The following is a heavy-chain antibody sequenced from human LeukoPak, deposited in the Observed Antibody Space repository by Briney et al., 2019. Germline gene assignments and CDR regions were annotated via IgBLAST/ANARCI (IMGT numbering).Heavy chain of an antibody. J-gene: IGHJ5*02. CDR3: ARHRDHYDFWSGHNWFDP. CDR1: GVSISSFY. Sequence: SSESLSLTCTVSGVSISSFYWSWIRQSPGKGLEWIGYIHTRRSTKYNPSLESRLTISGDTSKNQLSLKLTSVTAADTAVYYCARHRDHYDFWSGHNWFDPWGQGTLVTVSS. V-gene: IGHV4-4*09. D-gene: IGHD3-3*01. CDR2: IHTRRST.